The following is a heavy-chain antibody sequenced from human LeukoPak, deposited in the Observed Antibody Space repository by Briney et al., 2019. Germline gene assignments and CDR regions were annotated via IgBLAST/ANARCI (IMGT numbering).Heavy chain of an antibody. D-gene: IGHD1-26*01. Sequence: PGGSLRLSCAASGFTFSSYGMHWVRQAPGKGLEWVAVISYDGSNKYYADSVKGRFTISRDNSKNTLYLQMNSLRAEDTAVYYCAKDLYISGIVGATSTYYYYYYGMDVWGQGTTVTVSS. J-gene: IGHJ6*02. CDR3: AKDLYISGIVGATSTYYYYYYGMDV. CDR1: GFTFSSYG. CDR2: ISYDGSNK. V-gene: IGHV3-30*18.